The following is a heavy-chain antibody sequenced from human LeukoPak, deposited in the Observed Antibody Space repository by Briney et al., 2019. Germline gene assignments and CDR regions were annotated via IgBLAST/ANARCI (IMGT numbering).Heavy chain of an antibody. D-gene: IGHD2-15*01. V-gene: IGHV4-34*01. CDR1: GGSFSGYY. CDR3: ARGAPVAGPYYFDY. CDR2: INHSGST. J-gene: IGHJ4*02. Sequence: PSETLSLTCAVYGGSFSGYYWSWIRQPPGKGLEWIGEINHSGSTNYNPSLKSRVTISVDTSKNQFSLKLSSVTAADTAVYYCARGAPVAGPYYFDYWGQGALVTVSS.